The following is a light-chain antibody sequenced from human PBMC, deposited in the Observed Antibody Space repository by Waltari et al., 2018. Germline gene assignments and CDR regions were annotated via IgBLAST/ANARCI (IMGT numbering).Light chain of an antibody. CDR1: SSNIGNNY. Sequence: QSVLTQPPSVSAAPGQRVTIPCSGGSSNIGNNYVSWYRQFPGTAPKLLIYENTERPSGIPGRFSGSKSGTSATLDITGLQAGDEADYCCGTWDSSLSGAVFGGGTHLTVL. CDR2: ENT. V-gene: IGLV1-51*02. CDR3: GTWDSSLSGAV. J-gene: IGLJ7*01.